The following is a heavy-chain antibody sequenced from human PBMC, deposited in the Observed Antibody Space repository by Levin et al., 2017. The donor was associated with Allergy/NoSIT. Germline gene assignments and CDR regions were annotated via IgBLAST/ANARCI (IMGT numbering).Heavy chain of an antibody. CDR3: ARDTGGFAFDL. J-gene: IGHJ3*01. Sequence: GSLRLSCTLSGGAISIFYWNWIRQSPGKGLEWLGYVTYSGRTSYNPSLKSRLTVSLDTSKNQFSLNLNSMTTADTAIYYCARDTGGFAFDLWGQGTLVTVSS. CDR2: VTYSGRT. CDR1: GGAISIFY. V-gene: IGHV4-59*01. D-gene: IGHD2-8*02.